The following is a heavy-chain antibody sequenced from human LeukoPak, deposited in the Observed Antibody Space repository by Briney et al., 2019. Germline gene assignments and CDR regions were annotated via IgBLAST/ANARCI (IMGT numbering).Heavy chain of an antibody. D-gene: IGHD3-10*01. CDR3: ARGYVLLWFGELLGWFDP. Sequence: ASVKVSCKASGYTFTSYDINWVRQATGQGLEWMGWMNPNSGNTGYAQKFQGRVTMTRNTSISTAYMELSCLRSEDTAVYYCARGYVLLWFGELLGWFDPWGRGTLVTVSS. CDR2: MNPNSGNT. CDR1: GYTFTSYD. V-gene: IGHV1-8*01. J-gene: IGHJ5*02.